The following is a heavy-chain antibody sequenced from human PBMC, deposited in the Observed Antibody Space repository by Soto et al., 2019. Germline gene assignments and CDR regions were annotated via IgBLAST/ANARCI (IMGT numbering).Heavy chain of an antibody. J-gene: IGHJ5*02. Sequence: EVHLLESGGGLVQPGGSLRLSCSASGFTFRSYAMSWGRQAPGKGLEWVSGISGGGSDTYYSDSVRGRFTISRDKSKNTLYLQMNSLRVEDSAVYFCAKDDSLEWFFPLDAWGQGTLVTVS. CDR3: AKDDSLEWFFPLDA. V-gene: IGHV3-23*01. D-gene: IGHD3-3*01. CDR2: ISGGGSDT. CDR1: GFTFRSYA.